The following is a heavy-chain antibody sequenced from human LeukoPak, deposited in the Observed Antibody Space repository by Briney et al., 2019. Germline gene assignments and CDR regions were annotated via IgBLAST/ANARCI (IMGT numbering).Heavy chain of an antibody. CDR2: ISSSSSYI. Sequence: GGSLRLSCAVSGFTFNTYNMNWVRQAPGKGLEWVSSISSSSSYIYYADSVKGRFTISRDNAKNSLYLQMNSLRAEDTAVYYCAKGVYYDILTGPDYWGQGTLVTVSS. D-gene: IGHD3-9*01. V-gene: IGHV3-21*01. CDR3: AKGVYYDILTGPDY. CDR1: GFTFNTYN. J-gene: IGHJ4*02.